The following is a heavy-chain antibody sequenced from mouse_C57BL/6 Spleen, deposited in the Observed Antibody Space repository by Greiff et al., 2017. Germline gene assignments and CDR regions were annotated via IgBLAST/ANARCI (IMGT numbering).Heavy chain of an antibody. Sequence: EVKLMESGGGLVKPGASLKLSCAASGFTFSSYAMPWVRQTPEKRLEWVATISDGGSYTDYPDTVKGRFTISRDNANNNPYLQMSHLRSEDTAIDYCARGDYGGGCAMDYWGKGTSVTVSS. V-gene: IGHV5-4*03. CDR1: GFTFSSYA. D-gene: IGHD2-4*01. J-gene: IGHJ4*01. CDR3: ARGDYGGGCAMDY. CDR2: ISDGGSYT.